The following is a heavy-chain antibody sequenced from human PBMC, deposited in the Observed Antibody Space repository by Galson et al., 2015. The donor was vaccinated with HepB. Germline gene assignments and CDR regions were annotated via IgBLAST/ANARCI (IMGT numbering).Heavy chain of an antibody. D-gene: IGHD1-26*01. V-gene: IGHV1-69*13. CDR2: IIPIFGTA. Sequence: SVKVSCKASGGTFRSYAISWVRQAPGQGLEWMGGIIPIFGTANYAQKFQGRVTITADESTSTAYMELSSLRSEDTAVYYCARDGGPLVGATSRYFDYWGQGTLVTVSS. J-gene: IGHJ4*02. CDR1: GGTFRSYA. CDR3: ARDGGPLVGATSRYFDY.